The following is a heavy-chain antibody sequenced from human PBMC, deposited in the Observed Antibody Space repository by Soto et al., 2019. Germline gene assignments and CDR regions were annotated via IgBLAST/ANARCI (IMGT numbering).Heavy chain of an antibody. CDR1: GYTLTDYA. D-gene: IGHD2-15*01. CDR2: INAGNGNT. Sequence: GASAKVSCTASGYTLTDYAMHWVRQAPGQRLEWMGWINAGNGNTKYSQKFQGRVTITRDTSASTAYMELSSLRSEDTAVYYCARDILFDYWGQGTLVTVSS. CDR3: ARDILFDY. J-gene: IGHJ4*02. V-gene: IGHV1-3*01.